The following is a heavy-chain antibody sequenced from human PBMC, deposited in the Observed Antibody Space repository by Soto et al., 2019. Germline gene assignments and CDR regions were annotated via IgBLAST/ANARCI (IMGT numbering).Heavy chain of an antibody. Sequence: SETLSLTCTVSGGSISSYYWSWIRQPPGKGLEWIGYIYYSGSTNYNPSLKSRVTISVDTSKNQFSLKLSSVTSADTAVYYCARAPRGNYGYPSYFDYWGQGTLVTVSS. CDR3: ARAPRGNYGYPSYFDY. CDR1: GGSISSYY. V-gene: IGHV4-59*01. J-gene: IGHJ4*02. CDR2: IYYSGST. D-gene: IGHD3-10*01.